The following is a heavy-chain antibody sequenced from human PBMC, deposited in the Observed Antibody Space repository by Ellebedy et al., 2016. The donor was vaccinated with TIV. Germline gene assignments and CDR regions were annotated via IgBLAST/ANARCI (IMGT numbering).Heavy chain of an antibody. V-gene: IGHV5-51*01. CDR3: ARGQVGIVVVPAAIPVVYYYGMDV. CDR1: GYSFTSYW. J-gene: IGHJ6*02. Sequence: GESLKISXKGSGYSFTSYWIGWVRQMPGKGLEWMGIIYPGDSDTRYSPSFQGQVTISADKSISTAYLQWSSLKASDTAMYYCARGQVGIVVVPAAIPVVYYYGMDVWGQGTTVTVSS. CDR2: IYPGDSDT. D-gene: IGHD2-2*02.